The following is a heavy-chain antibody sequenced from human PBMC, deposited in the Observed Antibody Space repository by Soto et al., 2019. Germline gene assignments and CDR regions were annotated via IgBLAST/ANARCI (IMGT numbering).Heavy chain of an antibody. Sequence: EVQLLESGGGLVQPGGSLRLSCAASGFTFSSYAMSWVRQAPGKGLEWVSAISGSGGSTYYADSVKGRFTISRDNSKNTLYLQMNSLRAEDTAVYYCAKDRKYCTNGVCYYGMDVWGQGTTVTVSS. J-gene: IGHJ6*02. V-gene: IGHV3-23*01. CDR2: ISGSGGST. CDR1: GFTFSSYA. D-gene: IGHD2-8*01. CDR3: AKDRKYCTNGVCYYGMDV.